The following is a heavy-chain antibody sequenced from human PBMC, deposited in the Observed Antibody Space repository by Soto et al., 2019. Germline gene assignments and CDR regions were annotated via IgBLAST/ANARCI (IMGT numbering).Heavy chain of an antibody. CDR3: ARGPNWGYRFDS. CDR2: LIPLFGTT. CDR1: GGTFSGHA. V-gene: IGHV1-69*06. D-gene: IGHD7-27*01. Sequence: QVQLVQSGAEVKKPGSSVKVSCEASGGTFSGHAISWVRQAPGQGPEWMGGLIPLFGTTQHAQNFQDRLTITADKSTRTAYMELTSLRLEDTAIYYCARGPNWGYRFDSWGQGTLVTVSS. J-gene: IGHJ4*02.